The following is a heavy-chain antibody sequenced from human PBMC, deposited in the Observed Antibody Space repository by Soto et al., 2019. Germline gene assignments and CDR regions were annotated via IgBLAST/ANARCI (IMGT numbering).Heavy chain of an antibody. Sequence: PSETLSLTCTVSGGSISSYYWSWIRQPPGKGLEWIGYVYNSGSTSYNPSLKSRVTISLDTSKSQFSLRLSSVTAADTAVYYCARVPTSEAYPLYFDFWGQGTLVTVSS. V-gene: IGHV4-59*01. CDR1: GGSISSYY. CDR3: ARVPTSEAYPLYFDF. CDR2: VYNSGST. J-gene: IGHJ4*02. D-gene: IGHD1-26*01.